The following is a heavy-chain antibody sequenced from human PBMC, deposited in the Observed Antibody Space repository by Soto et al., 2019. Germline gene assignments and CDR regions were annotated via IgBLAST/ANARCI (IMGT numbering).Heavy chain of an antibody. J-gene: IGHJ4*02. CDR2: ITGSGGGT. Sequence: EVQLLESGGGLVQPGGSLRLSCAASGFTFSNYAMTWVRQAPGKGLEWVSVITGSGGGTYFVDSVKGRFTISRDNSKITVYLHMNSLTAEDRALYYCAKRPLTAAGFDYWGQGTLVTVSS. D-gene: IGHD6-13*01. CDR3: AKRPLTAAGFDY. V-gene: IGHV3-23*01. CDR1: GFTFSNYA.